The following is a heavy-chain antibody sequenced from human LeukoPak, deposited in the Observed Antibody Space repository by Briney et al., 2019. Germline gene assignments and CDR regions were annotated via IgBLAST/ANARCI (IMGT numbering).Heavy chain of an antibody. J-gene: IGHJ6*03. D-gene: IGHD1-20*01. CDR1: GFTFDDYA. V-gene: IGHV3-43D*04. CDR2: ISWDGSST. CDR3: AKGKGLERITGTTTYMDV. Sequence: GGSLRLSCAASGFTFDDYAMHWVRQAPGKGLEWVSLISWDGSSTYYADSVKGRFTISRDNRKNSLYLQMNSLRAEDTALYYCAKGKGLERITGTTTYMDVWGKGTTVTVSS.